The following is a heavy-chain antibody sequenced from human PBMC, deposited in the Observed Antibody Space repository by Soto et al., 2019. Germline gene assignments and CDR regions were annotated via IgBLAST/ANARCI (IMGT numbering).Heavy chain of an antibody. J-gene: IGHJ4*02. CDR3: AHGSGWLFDY. V-gene: IGHV2-5*01. Sequence: QITLKESGPTLVKPTQTLTLTCTFSGFSLRDSAVGVGWIRQPPGKAREWLSFIYWNDNEYYSPSLRSRLTISKDNAKNQVVLTMTNMDPVDPATYYCAHGSGWLFDYWGQGTLVTVSS. CDR1: GFSLRDSAVG. D-gene: IGHD6-19*01. CDR2: IYWNDNE.